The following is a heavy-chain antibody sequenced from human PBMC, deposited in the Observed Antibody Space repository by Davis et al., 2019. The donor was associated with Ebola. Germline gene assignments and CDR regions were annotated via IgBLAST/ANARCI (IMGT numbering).Heavy chain of an antibody. D-gene: IGHD4-17*01. J-gene: IGHJ4*02. Sequence: GESLKISCAASGFTFSSYGMHWVRQAPGKGLEWVAVISYDGSNKYYADSVKGRFTISRDNSKNTLYLQMNSLRSEDTAVYYCASGGTGKPFYGDYVNGYWGQGTLVTVSS. CDR3: ASGGTGKPFYGDYVNGY. V-gene: IGHV3-30*03. CDR2: ISYDGSNK. CDR1: GFTFSSYG.